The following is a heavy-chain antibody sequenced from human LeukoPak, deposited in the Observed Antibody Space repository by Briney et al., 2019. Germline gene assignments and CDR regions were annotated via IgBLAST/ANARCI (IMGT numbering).Heavy chain of an antibody. J-gene: IGHJ6*02. CDR2: IYSSVAT. Sequence: PVGSLRLSCAASRFALSSNYISWVRQAPGMGLEWVSVIYSSVATYYADSVEGRFTMSRHNSNNTLHLQMNSLRREDMDIYYCARALRTGNDYYYYYGMDVWGQGTTVTVSS. CDR1: RFALSSNY. CDR3: ARALRTGNDYYYYYGMDV. D-gene: IGHD1-1*01. V-gene: IGHV3-53*04.